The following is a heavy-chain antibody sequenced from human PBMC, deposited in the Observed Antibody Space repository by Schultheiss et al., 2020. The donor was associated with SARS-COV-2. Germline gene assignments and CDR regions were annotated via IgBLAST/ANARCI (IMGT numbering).Heavy chain of an antibody. J-gene: IGHJ4*02. D-gene: IGHD2-2*01. CDR3: AKRLGSWSQDCSSISCFDGFDY. Sequence: GGSLRLSCAASGFTVSSNYMNWVRQAPGKGLEWVAAMWYDGSNEYHADSLKGRFAISRDNSKGTLYLQMNSLRVEDTAVYYCAKRLGSWSQDCSSISCFDGFDYWGQGTLVTVSS. CDR2: MWYDGSNE. V-gene: IGHV3-33*06. CDR1: GFTVSSNY.